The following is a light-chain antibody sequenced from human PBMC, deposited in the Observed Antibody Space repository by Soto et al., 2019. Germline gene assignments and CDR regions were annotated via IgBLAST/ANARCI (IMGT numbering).Light chain of an antibody. J-gene: IGLJ3*02. CDR2: RNT. CDR1: YSNIGAGYD. Sequence: QSVLTQPPSVSGAPGQGVTISCAGTYSNIGAGYDVHWYQQIPGTAPKLLIHRNTLRSSGVPDRFSGSKSGTSASLAITGLQAEDEADYYGQSYDHTLSRSLFGGGTKVTVL. CDR3: QSYDHTLSRSL. V-gene: IGLV1-40*01.